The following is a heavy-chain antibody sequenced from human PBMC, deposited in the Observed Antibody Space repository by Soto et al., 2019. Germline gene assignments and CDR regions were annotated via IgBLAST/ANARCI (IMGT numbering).Heavy chain of an antibody. Sequence: LRLSCAASRFTFSSYAMTWVRQAPGKGLEWVSSISYSGGTTHYADSVKGRFTISRDNSKNTLYLQMNSLAADDTAVYYCAKVQALYTGSSDYWGEGTLVTVSS. V-gene: IGHV3-23*01. CDR3: AKVQALYTGSSDY. D-gene: IGHD5-12*01. J-gene: IGHJ4*02. CDR2: ISYSGGTT. CDR1: RFTFSSYA.